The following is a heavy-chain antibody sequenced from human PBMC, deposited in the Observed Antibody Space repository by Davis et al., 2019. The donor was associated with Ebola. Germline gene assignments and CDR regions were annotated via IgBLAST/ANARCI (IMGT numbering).Heavy chain of an antibody. CDR3: ARGGTYYYDSSGFTIDY. CDR1: GFTFSSYS. D-gene: IGHD3-22*01. Sequence: GESLKISCAASGFTFSSYSMNWVRQAPGKGLEWVSYISSSSSTIYYADSVKGRFTISRDNAKNSLYLQMNSLRAEDTAVYYCARGGTYYYDSSGFTIDYWGQGTLVTVSS. CDR2: ISSSSSTI. J-gene: IGHJ4*02. V-gene: IGHV3-48*04.